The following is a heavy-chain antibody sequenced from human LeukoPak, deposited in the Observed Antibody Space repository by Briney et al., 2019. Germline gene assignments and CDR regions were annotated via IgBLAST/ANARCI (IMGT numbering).Heavy chain of an antibody. D-gene: IGHD3-22*01. CDR3: ARDFVHYYDSSGFKDLGAFDI. CDR1: GYTFTSYY. J-gene: IGHJ3*02. Sequence: ASVKVSCKASGYTFTSYYMHWVRQAPGQGLEWMGIINPSGGSTSYAQKFQGRVTMTRDMSTSTVYMELSSLRSEDTAVYYCARDFVHYYDSSGFKDLGAFDIWGQGTMVTVSS. CDR2: INPSGGST. V-gene: IGHV1-46*01.